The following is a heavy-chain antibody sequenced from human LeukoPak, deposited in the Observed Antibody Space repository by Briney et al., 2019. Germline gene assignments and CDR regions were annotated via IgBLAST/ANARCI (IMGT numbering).Heavy chain of an antibody. D-gene: IGHD5-24*01. Sequence: GGSLRLSCAASGFTFSDYAMHWVRQAPGKGLDWVALISYDGSDRYYADSVKGRFTISRDNSKNTLYLQMNSLRAEDTAVYYCATAVEMATLDDYWGQGTLVTVSS. CDR3: ATAVEMATLDDY. V-gene: IGHV3-30*03. CDR2: ISYDGSDR. CDR1: GFTFSDYA. J-gene: IGHJ4*02.